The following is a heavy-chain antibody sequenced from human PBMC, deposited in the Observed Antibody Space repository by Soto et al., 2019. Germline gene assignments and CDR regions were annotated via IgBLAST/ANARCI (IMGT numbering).Heavy chain of an antibody. D-gene: IGHD2-2*01. J-gene: IGHJ6*02. CDR2: IYYSGST. V-gene: IGHV4-59*01. Sequence: PPETLSLTCTVSGGSISSYYWSWIRQPPGKGLEWIGYIYYSGSTNYNPSLKSRVTISVDTSKNQFSLKLSSVTAADTAVYYCARIPIVVVPAASLGYYYYGMDVWGQGTTVTVSS. CDR3: ARIPIVVVPAASLGYYYYGMDV. CDR1: GGSISSYY.